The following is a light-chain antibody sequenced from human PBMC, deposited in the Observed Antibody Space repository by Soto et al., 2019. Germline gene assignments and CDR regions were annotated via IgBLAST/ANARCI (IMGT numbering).Light chain of an antibody. CDR3: QQYGGSPWT. V-gene: IGKV3-20*01. CDR1: QSVSNSY. J-gene: IGKJ1*01. Sequence: EIVLTQSPGTLSLSPGERATLSCRASQSVSNSYLAWYQQKPGQAPRLLIYGASSRATGIPDRFSGSGSGKDFALTISRLEPEDFAVYHCQQYGGSPWTFGQGTKVEIK. CDR2: GAS.